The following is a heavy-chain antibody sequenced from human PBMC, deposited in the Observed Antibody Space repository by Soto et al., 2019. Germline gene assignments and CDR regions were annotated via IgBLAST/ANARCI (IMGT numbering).Heavy chain of an antibody. CDR1: GYTFTSYG. CDR2: ISAYNGNT. Sequence: ASVKVSCKASGYTFTSYGISWVRQAPGQGLEWMGWISAYNGNTNYAQKLQGRVNMTTDTSTSTAYMELRSPRSDDTAVYYCARVQEYYYGSGSPDYWGQGTLVTVSS. J-gene: IGHJ4*02. CDR3: ARVQEYYYGSGSPDY. D-gene: IGHD3-10*01. V-gene: IGHV1-18*01.